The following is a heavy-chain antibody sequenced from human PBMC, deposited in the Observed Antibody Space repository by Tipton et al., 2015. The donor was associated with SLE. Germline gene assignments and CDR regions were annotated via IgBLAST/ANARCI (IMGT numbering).Heavy chain of an antibody. J-gene: IGHJ3*02. CDR3: ARILLVGGTLLDAFDI. CDR2: INHSGST. CDR1: GGSFSGYY. D-gene: IGHD1-26*01. Sequence: TLSLTCAVYGGSFSGYYWSWIRQPPGKGLEWIGEINHSGSTNHNPSLKSRVTISVDTSKNQLSLKLSAVTAADTAVYYCARILLVGGTLLDAFDIWGQGTMVTVSS. V-gene: IGHV4-34*01.